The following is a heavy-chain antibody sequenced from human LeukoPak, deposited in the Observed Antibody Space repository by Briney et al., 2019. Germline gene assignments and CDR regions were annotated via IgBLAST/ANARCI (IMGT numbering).Heavy chain of an antibody. CDR3: ARQSSSWYNWFDP. J-gene: IGHJ5*02. CDR1: GYTFTGYY. D-gene: IGHD6-13*01. Sequence: AASVKVSCKASGYTFTGYYMHWVRQAPGQGLEWMGWINPNSGGTNYAQKFQGRVTMTRDTSISTAYMELSRLRSDDTAVYYCARQSSSWYNWFDPWGQGTLVTVSS. V-gene: IGHV1-2*02. CDR2: INPNSGGT.